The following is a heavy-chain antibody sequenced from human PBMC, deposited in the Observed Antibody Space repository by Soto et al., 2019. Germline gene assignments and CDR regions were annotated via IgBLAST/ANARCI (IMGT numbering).Heavy chain of an antibody. CDR2: IYYSGST. CDR3: ARRGYYYYMDV. CDR1: GGSISSGGYY. J-gene: IGHJ6*03. D-gene: IGHD3-10*01. V-gene: IGHV4-31*03. Sequence: QVQLQESGPGLVKPSQTLSLTCTVSGGSISSGGYYWSWIRQHPGKGLEWIGYIYYSGSTYYNRSLKRRVTLSEDTSKNQFSLKLSSVAAADTAVYYCARRGYYYYMDVWGKGTTVTVSS.